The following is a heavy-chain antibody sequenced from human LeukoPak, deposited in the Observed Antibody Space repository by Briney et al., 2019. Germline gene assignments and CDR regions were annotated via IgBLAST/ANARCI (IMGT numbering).Heavy chain of an antibody. CDR2: INPNSGGT. CDR3: ARDERATTIFGVVTWFDP. V-gene: IGHV1-2*02. CDR1: GYTFTGYY. Sequence: ASVKVSCKASGYTFTGYYLHWVRQAPGQGLEWMGWINPNSGGTTYAQTFQGRVTMTRDTSISTAYMELSRLRSDDTAVYYCARDERATTIFGVVTWFDPWGQGTLVTVSS. D-gene: IGHD3-3*01. J-gene: IGHJ5*02.